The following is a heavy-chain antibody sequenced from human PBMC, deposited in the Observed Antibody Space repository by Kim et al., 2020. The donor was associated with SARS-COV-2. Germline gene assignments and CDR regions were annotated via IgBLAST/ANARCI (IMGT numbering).Heavy chain of an antibody. CDR2: IYYSGNT. CDR3: ARATNDFWSGYHYYFDY. CDR1: GGSVSSGSYF. J-gene: IGHJ4*01. V-gene: IGHV4-61*01. D-gene: IGHD3-3*01. Sequence: SETLSLTCTVSGGSVSSGSYFWSWLRPPKGKELEWIGYIYYSGNTNSNPPLKSRITMSVDTSKNQFSLKLRSVTAADTAVYYCARATNDFWSGYHYYFDYWGQGTLVNVSS.